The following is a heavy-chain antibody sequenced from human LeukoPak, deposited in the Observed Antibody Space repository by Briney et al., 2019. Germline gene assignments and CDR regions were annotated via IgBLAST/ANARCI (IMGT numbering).Heavy chain of an antibody. Sequence: ASVKDSCKASGYTFTGYYMHWVRQAPGQGLEWMGWINPNSGGTNYAQKFQGRVTMTRDTSISTAYMELSRLRSDDTAVYYCASNVLLWFGEFDYWGQGTLVTVSS. CDR3: ASNVLLWFGEFDY. CDR2: INPNSGGT. CDR1: GYTFTGYY. V-gene: IGHV1-2*02. J-gene: IGHJ4*02. D-gene: IGHD3-10*01.